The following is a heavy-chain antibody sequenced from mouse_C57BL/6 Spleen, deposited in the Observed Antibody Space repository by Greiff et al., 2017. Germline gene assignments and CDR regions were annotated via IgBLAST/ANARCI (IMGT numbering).Heavy chain of an antibody. J-gene: IGHJ3*01. CDR2: INPGSGGT. V-gene: IGHV1-54*01. D-gene: IGHD1-1*01. CDR1: GYAFTNYL. CDR3: ARHYGSSSFAY. Sequence: QVQLQQSGAELVRPGTSVKVSCKASGYAFTNYLIEWVKQRPGQGLEWIGVINPGSGGTNYNEKFKGKATLTADKSSSTAYMQLSRLTSEDSAVYFCARHYGSSSFAYWGQGTLVTVSA.